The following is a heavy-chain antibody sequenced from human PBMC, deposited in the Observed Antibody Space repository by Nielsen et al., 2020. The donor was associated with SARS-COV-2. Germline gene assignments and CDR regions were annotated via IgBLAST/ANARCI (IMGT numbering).Heavy chain of an antibody. J-gene: IGHJ4*02. D-gene: IGHD3-9*01. V-gene: IGHV3-33*01. CDR3: AGDGGGGYDIREGFDY. CDR1: GFTFSSYG. CDR2: IWYDGSNK. Sequence: GESLKISCAASGFTFSSYGMHRVRQAPGKGLEWVAVIWYDGSNKYYADSVKGRVTISRDNSKNTLYLQMNSLRAEDTAIYYCAGDGGGGYDIREGFDYWGQGTLVTVSS.